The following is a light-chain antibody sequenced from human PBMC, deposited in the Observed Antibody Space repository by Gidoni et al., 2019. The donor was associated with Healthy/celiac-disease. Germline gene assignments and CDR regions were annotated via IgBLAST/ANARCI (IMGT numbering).Light chain of an antibody. Sequence: DIVMTQSPDSLAVSLGERATINCKSSQSVLYSSNNKNYLAWYPQKPGQPPKLLIYWASTRESGVPDRFSGSGSGTDFTLTISSLQAEDVAVYYCQQYYSTPPTFGGXTKVEIK. CDR2: WAS. CDR3: QQYYSTPPT. CDR1: QSVLYSSNNKNY. J-gene: IGKJ4*01. V-gene: IGKV4-1*01.